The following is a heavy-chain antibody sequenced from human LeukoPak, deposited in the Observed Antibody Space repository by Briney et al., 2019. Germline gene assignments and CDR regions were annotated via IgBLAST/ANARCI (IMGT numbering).Heavy chain of an antibody. CDR1: GFTFSSYE. CDR3: ARVKELYRDF. CDR2: ISSNAASI. Sequence: SGGSLRLSCAASGFTFSSYEMNWVRQAPGKGLEWVAYISSNAASIYLADSVKARFSVSRDNAKNSLFLQMNSLRAEDTAVYYCARVKELYRDFWGQGTLVTVSS. D-gene: IGHD1-26*01. V-gene: IGHV3-48*03. J-gene: IGHJ4*02.